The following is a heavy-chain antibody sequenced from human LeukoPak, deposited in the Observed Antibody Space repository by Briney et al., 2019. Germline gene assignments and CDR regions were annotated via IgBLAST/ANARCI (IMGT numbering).Heavy chain of an antibody. D-gene: IGHD4-23*01. J-gene: IGHJ4*02. CDR3: ARDRGRWVDY. V-gene: IGHV3-30*04. CDR1: GFTFSSYA. Sequence: GGSLRLFCAASGFTFSSYAMHWVRQAPGKGLEWVAVISYDGSNKYYADSVKGRFTISRDNSKNTLYLQMNSLRLEDTAVYYCARDRGRWVDYWGQGTLVTVSS. CDR2: ISYDGSNK.